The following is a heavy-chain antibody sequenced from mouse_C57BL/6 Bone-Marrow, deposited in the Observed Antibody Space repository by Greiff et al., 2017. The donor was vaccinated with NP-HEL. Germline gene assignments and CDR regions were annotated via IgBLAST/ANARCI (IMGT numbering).Heavy chain of an antibody. CDR1: GYTFTSYT. CDR3: ARGDDGYYVGY. V-gene: IGHV1-4*01. J-gene: IGHJ3*01. Sequence: VQLQQSGAELARPGASVKMSCKASGYTFTSYTMHWVKQRPGPGLEWIGYINPSSGYTKYNQKFKDKATLTADKSSSTAYMQLSSLTSEDSAVYYCARGDDGYYVGYWGQGTLVTVSA. D-gene: IGHD2-3*01. CDR2: INPSSGYT.